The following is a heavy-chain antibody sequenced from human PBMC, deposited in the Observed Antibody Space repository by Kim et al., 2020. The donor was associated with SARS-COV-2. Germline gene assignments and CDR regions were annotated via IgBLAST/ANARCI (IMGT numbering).Heavy chain of an antibody. Sequence: SETLSLTCTVSGGSIKSRGYYWSWIRQRPGKGLEFIGYVYYTHDPYYNPSLRSRVSISLDTSQNEFTLRVDSVTAADTAMYFCARHPTDGVQAFDIWGQGTMVTVSS. J-gene: IGHJ3*02. CDR1: GGSIKSRGYY. CDR2: VYYTHDP. CDR3: ARHPTDGVQAFDI. V-gene: IGHV4-31*03. D-gene: IGHD2-8*01.